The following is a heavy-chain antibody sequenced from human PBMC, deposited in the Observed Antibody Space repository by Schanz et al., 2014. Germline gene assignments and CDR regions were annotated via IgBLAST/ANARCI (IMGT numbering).Heavy chain of an antibody. CDR1: GFTFSASA. CDR2: ISYDGNNE. J-gene: IGHJ4*02. CDR3: ARDPNTSAWLPYFDT. V-gene: IGHV3-30*04. D-gene: IGHD6-19*01. Sequence: VQLVESGGGLVQPGGSLKLSCAASGFTFSASAMHWVRQAPGKGLEWVAVISYDGNNEDYADSVKGRFTISRDNSKNTVYLQMNSLRTDDTAMYYCARDPNTSAWLPYFDTWGQGTLVTVSS.